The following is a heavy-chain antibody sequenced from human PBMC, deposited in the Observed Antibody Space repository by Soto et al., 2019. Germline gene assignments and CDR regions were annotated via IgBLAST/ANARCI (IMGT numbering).Heavy chain of an antibody. V-gene: IGHV3-7*03. J-gene: IGHJ4*02. D-gene: IGHD6-13*01. Sequence: GGSLRLSCAASGFTFSSYWMSWVRQAPGKGLEWVANIKQDGSEKYYADSVKGRFTISRDNSKNTLYLQMNSLRAEDTAVYYCAKDQGSSWYEIDYWGQGTLVTAPQ. CDR3: AKDQGSSWYEIDY. CDR1: GFTFSSYW. CDR2: IKQDGSEK.